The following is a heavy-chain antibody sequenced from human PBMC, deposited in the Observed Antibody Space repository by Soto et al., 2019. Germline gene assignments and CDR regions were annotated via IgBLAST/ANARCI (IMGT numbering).Heavy chain of an antibody. V-gene: IGHV1-18*01. CDR2: ISAYNGNT. Sequence: QVQLVQSGAEVKKPGASVKVSCKASGYTFTSYGMSWVRQAPGQGLEWMGWISAYNGNTNYSQKLQGRVTITTDTTTRTAYMELRSLRCHDTDVYSCARAGGSSYWIDPWGQGTMVTVSS. CDR3: ARAGGSSYWIDP. J-gene: IGHJ5*02. D-gene: IGHD1-26*01. CDR1: GYTFTSYG.